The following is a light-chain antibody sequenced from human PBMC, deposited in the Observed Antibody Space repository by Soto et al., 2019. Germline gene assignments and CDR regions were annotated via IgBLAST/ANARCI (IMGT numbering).Light chain of an antibody. CDR3: QQYGSSPLT. J-gene: IGKJ4*01. Sequence: VLTRSAGTLSLSPGERATLSCRASQSVSSSYLAWYQQKPGQAPSLLIYGASSRATGVPDRFSGSGSETDFTLTISSLQSEDFAVYHCQQYGSSPLTFGGRTKVDI. CDR2: GAS. V-gene: IGKV3-20*01. CDR1: QSVSSSY.